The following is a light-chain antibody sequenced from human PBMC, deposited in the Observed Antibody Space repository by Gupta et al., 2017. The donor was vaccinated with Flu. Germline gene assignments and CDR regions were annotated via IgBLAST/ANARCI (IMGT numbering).Light chain of an antibody. CDR2: DAS. Sequence: ERTTLSCRASQTVSTYLAWYQHKPGQAPRLLIYDASNRAPGIPASFSGSGSGTDFTLTISSLEPEDFAVYYCQQRVIRPPVTFGQGTRLEIK. V-gene: IGKV3-11*01. CDR1: QTVSTY. CDR3: QQRVIRPPVT. J-gene: IGKJ5*01.